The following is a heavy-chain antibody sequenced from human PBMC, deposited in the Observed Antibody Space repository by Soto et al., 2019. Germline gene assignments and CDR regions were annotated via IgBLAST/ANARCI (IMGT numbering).Heavy chain of an antibody. V-gene: IGHV1-69*12. CDR1: GGTFSSYA. CDR3: EGALDLHCYNGMDV. Sequence: QVQLVQSGAEVKKPGSSVKVSCKASGGTFSSYAISWVRQAPGQGLEWMGGIIPIFGTADYAQKFQGTVTTTADESRSTGDKERSSLRSEETAVYCCEGALDLHCYNGMDVWCQGTTVSVYS. CDR2: IIPIFGTA. J-gene: IGHJ6*02.